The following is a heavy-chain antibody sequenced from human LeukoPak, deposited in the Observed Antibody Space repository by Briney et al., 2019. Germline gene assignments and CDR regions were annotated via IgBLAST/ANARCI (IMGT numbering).Heavy chain of an antibody. CDR3: AREADYYDSSGYFLY. Sequence: PSETLSLTCTVSGGSISSYYWSWIRQPPGKGLEWIGSIYHSGSTYYNPSLKSRVTVSVDTSKNQFSLKLSSVTAADTAVYYCAREADYYDSSGYFLYWGQGTLVTVSS. V-gene: IGHV4-38-2*02. D-gene: IGHD3-22*01. J-gene: IGHJ4*02. CDR1: GGSISSYY. CDR2: IYHSGST.